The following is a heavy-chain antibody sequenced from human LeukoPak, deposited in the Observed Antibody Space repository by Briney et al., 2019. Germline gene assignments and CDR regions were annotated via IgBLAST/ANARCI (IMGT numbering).Heavy chain of an antibody. Sequence: SETLSLTCTVSGGSISSYYWSWIRQPPGKGLEWIGYIYYSGSTNCNPSLKSRVTISVDTSKNQFSLKLSSVTAADTAVYYCARGPYDSSGYYPFDYWGQGTPVTVSS. CDR2: IYYSGST. CDR3: ARGPYDSSGYYPFDY. D-gene: IGHD3-22*01. V-gene: IGHV4-59*08. CDR1: GGSISSYY. J-gene: IGHJ4*02.